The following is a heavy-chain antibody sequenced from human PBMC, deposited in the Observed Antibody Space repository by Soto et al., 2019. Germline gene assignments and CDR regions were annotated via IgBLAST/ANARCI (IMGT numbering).Heavy chain of an antibody. D-gene: IGHD3-3*01. V-gene: IGHV3-9*01. J-gene: IGHJ4*02. Sequence: PGGSLRLSCAASGFTFDDYAMHWVRQAPGKGLEWVSGISWNSGSIGYADSVKGRFTISRDNAKDSLYLQMNSLRAEDTALYYCAKALTYYDFWSGYPGDWGQGTLVTVSS. CDR2: ISWNSGSI. CDR1: GFTFDDYA. CDR3: AKALTYYDFWSGYPGD.